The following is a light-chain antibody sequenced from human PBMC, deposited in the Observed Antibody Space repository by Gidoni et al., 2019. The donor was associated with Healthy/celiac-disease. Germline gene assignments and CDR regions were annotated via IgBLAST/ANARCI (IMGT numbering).Light chain of an antibody. CDR1: QSVSSSY. J-gene: IGKJ1*01. Sequence: IVLTQPPGTLYLSPGERATLSCRASQSVSSSYLAWYQQKPGQAPRLLIYGASSRATGIPDRFSGSGSGTDFTLTISRLEPEDFAVYYCQQYGSSPRTFGQGTKVEIK. CDR2: GAS. CDR3: QQYGSSPRT. V-gene: IGKV3-20*01.